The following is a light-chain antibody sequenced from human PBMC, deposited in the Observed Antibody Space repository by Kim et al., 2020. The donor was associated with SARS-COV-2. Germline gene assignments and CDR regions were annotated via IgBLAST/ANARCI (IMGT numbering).Light chain of an antibody. CDR3: QSRDSGGKVV. CDR1: SLRSYY. J-gene: IGLJ2*01. V-gene: IGLV3-19*01. Sequence: SSELTQDPVVSVAWGQTVRITCQGHSLRSYYATWYQQKPRQAPVLVLYGKNTRPAGIPDRFSGFASGNTASLTISGTQAEDEADFYCQSRDSGGKVVFGGGTKLTVL. CDR2: GKN.